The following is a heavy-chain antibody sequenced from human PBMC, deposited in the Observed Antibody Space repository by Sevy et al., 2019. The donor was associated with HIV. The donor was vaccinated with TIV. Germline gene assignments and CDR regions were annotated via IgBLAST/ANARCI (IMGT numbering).Heavy chain of an antibody. CDR3: ASGRSSSWYTPFDN. J-gene: IGHJ4*02. D-gene: IGHD6-13*01. Sequence: GGSLRLSCAASGFTFSSYAMSWVRQAPGKGLEWVSTISGSGGGTYYTDSMKGRFTISRDNSKNTLYLQMNSLRAEDTAVYSCASGRSSSWYTPFDNWGQGTLVTVSS. V-gene: IGHV3-23*01. CDR1: GFTFSSYA. CDR2: ISGSGGGT.